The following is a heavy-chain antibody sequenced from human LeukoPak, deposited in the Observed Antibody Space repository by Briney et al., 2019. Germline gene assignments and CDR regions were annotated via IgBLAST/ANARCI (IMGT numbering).Heavy chain of an antibody. CDR1: GGSIRSYY. D-gene: IGHD3-22*01. Sequence: SETLSLTCTVSGGSIRSYYWSWIRQPPGKGLEWIGYIYYSGSTNYNPSLKSRVTISVGTSKNQFSLKLSSVTAADTAVYYCARLELPTYYYDSSGYVSHWGQGTLVTVSS. CDR2: IYYSGST. V-gene: IGHV4-59*08. J-gene: IGHJ4*02. CDR3: ARLELPTYYYDSSGYVSH.